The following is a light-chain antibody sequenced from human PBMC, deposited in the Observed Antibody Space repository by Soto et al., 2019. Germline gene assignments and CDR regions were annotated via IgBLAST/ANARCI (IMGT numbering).Light chain of an antibody. J-gene: IGKJ4*01. CDR3: MQTLHTPQLT. V-gene: IGKV2-28*01. CDR1: QSLLHSNGYNY. CDR2: LAS. Sequence: DIVMTQSPLSLPVTPGEPASISCRSSQSLLHSNGYNYLDWYPQKPGQSPRLLIYLASSRAAGVPDRFSGSGSGTDFTLKITRVEAEDVGVYYCMQTLHTPQLTFGGGTKVDIK.